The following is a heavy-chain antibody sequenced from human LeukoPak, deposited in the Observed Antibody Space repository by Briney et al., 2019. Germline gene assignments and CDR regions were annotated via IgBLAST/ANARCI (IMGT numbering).Heavy chain of an antibody. D-gene: IGHD3-22*01. CDR1: GYTFTSYA. V-gene: IGHV1-69*06. CDR2: IIPIFGTA. Sequence: GASVKVSCKASGYTFTSYAISWVRQAPGQGLEWMGGIIPIFGTANYAQKFQGRVTITADKSTSTAYMELSSLRSEDTAVYYCARTAYDSSDFYRFDYWGQGTLVTVSS. CDR3: ARTAYDSSDFYRFDY. J-gene: IGHJ4*02.